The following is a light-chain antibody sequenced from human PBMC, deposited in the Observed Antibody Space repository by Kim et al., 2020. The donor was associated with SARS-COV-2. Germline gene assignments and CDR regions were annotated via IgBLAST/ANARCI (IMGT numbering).Light chain of an antibody. Sequence: ELTQPPSASGTPGQRVTISCSGSSSNIGSNTVNWYQQLPGTAPKLLIYSSHQRPSGVPDRFSGSKSGTSASLAISGLQSEDEADYYCAAWDDSMNGVIFGGGTQLTVL. CDR2: SSH. J-gene: IGLJ2*01. CDR3: AAWDDSMNGVI. CDR1: SSNIGSNT. V-gene: IGLV1-44*01.